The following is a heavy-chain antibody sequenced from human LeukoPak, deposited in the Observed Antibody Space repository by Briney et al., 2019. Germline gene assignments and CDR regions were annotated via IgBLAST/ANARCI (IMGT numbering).Heavy chain of an antibody. Sequence: SGTLSLTCAVSGGSISSSNWWSWVRQPPGKGMEWIGEIYHSGSTNYNPSLKSRVTISVDKSKNQFSLKLSSVTAADTAVYYCASLMVRGVITPYYFDYWGQGTLVTVSS. V-gene: IGHV4-4*02. CDR1: GGSISSSNW. D-gene: IGHD3-10*01. CDR3: ASLMVRGVITPYYFDY. J-gene: IGHJ4*02. CDR2: IYHSGST.